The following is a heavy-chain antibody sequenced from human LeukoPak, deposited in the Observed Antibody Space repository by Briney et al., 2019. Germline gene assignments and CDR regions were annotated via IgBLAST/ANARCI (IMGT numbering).Heavy chain of an antibody. D-gene: IGHD5-18*01. V-gene: IGHV3-7*05. CDR2: MDLDGTEK. J-gene: IGHJ3*02. CDR1: GFTFSTYW. Sequence: GGSLRLSCAASGFTFSTYWMSWVRQAPGKGLEWVANMDLDGTEKNYVDYVKGRFTISRDNAKNLLYVQMNSLRAEDTAVYYCARDRGYSTFDIWGQGTMVTVSS. CDR3: ARDRGYSTFDI.